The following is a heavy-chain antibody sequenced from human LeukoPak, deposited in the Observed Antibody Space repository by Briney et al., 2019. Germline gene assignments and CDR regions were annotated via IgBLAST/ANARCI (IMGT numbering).Heavy chain of an antibody. Sequence: GASVKVSCKASGYTFTGYYMHWVRQAPGQGLEWMGWINPNSGGTNYAQKFQGWVTMTRDTSISTAYMELSRLRSDDTAVYYCARDWVYYDSSGYYYVEEAFDIWGQGTMVTVSS. V-gene: IGHV1-2*04. CDR2: INPNSGGT. CDR3: ARDWVYYDSSGYYYVEEAFDI. CDR1: GYTFTGYY. D-gene: IGHD3-22*01. J-gene: IGHJ3*02.